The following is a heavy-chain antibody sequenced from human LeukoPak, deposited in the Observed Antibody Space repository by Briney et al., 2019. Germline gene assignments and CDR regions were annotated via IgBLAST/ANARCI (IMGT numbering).Heavy chain of an antibody. Sequence: QSGGSLRLSCAASGFTFSSYAMSWVRQAPGKGLEWVSAISGSGASRNYADSVKGRFTISRDNSKNTLYLQMNSLRAKDTAVYYCAKAMWEHQAGDTFDIWGQGTMVTVSS. CDR1: GFTFSSYA. V-gene: IGHV3-23*01. J-gene: IGHJ3*02. D-gene: IGHD1-26*01. CDR2: ISGSGASR. CDR3: AKAMWEHQAGDTFDI.